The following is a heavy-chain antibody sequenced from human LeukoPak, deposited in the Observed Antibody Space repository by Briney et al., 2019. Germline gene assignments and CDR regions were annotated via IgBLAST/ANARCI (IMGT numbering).Heavy chain of an antibody. CDR1: GFSLSRHW. D-gene: IGHD3-10*02. J-gene: IGHJ6*03. V-gene: IGHV3-74*01. Sequence: PGGSLRLSCAASGFSLSRHWMHWVRQAPGKGLVWISRINSDGSSASYADSVKGRFTISRDNARNTLYLQMNCLRAEDTAVYYCAREIGVSGELSSVYYYYMDVWGKGTTVTVSS. CDR2: INSDGSSA. CDR3: AREIGVSGELSSVYYYYMDV.